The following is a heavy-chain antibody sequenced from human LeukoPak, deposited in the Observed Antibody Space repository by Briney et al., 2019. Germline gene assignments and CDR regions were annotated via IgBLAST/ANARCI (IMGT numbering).Heavy chain of an antibody. CDR3: ARETEKQWQY. D-gene: IGHD6-19*01. Sequence: TSETLSLTCTVSGGSISSSSYYWTWIRQPPGKGLEWIGEINHSRSTKYSPSLKSRVTVSVDTSKNQFSLKLSSVTAADTAVYYCARETEKQWQYWGQGTTVGVSS. V-gene: IGHV4-39*07. J-gene: IGHJ3*01. CDR1: GGSISSSSYY. CDR2: INHSRST.